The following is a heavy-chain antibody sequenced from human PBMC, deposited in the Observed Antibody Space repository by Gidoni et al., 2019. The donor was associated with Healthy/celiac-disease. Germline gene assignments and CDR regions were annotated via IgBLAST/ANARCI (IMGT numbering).Heavy chain of an antibody. Sequence: EVQLVQSGAEVKKPGESLRISCKGSGYSFTRYWISWVRQMPGKGLEWMGRIDPSDSYTNYSPSFQGHVTISADKSISTAYLQWSSLKASDTAMYYCAIVYDFWSGYPPGFDYWGQGTLVTVSS. CDR2: IDPSDSYT. CDR1: GYSFTRYW. D-gene: IGHD3-3*01. V-gene: IGHV5-10-1*03. CDR3: AIVYDFWSGYPPGFDY. J-gene: IGHJ4*02.